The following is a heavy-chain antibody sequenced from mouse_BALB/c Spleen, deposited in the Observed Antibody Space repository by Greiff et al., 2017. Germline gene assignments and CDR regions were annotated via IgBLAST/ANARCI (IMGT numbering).Heavy chain of an antibody. J-gene: IGHJ4*01. CDR3: ARCDYPYYYAMDY. CDR2: IYPGNVNT. V-gene: IGHV1S56*01. CDR1: GYTFTSYY. Sequence: VQLQQSGPELVKPGASVRISCKASGYTFTSYYIHWVKQRPGQGLEWIGWIYPGNVNTKYNEKFKGKATLTADKSSSTAYMQLSSLTSEDSAVYFCARCDYPYYYAMDYWGQGTSVTVSS. D-gene: IGHD2-4*01.